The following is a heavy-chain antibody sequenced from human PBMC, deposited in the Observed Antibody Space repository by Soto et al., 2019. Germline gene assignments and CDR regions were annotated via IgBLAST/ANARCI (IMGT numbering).Heavy chain of an antibody. Sequence: YMSWIRQAPGKGLEWIGSIFYSGSTYYNPSLKSRVTISVDTSKNQFSLKLSSVTAADTAVYYCARHLTYCSAGSCYSDFPYYGMDVWGQGTTVTVSS. CDR2: IFYSGST. CDR3: ARHLTYCSAGSCYSDFPYYGMDV. V-gene: IGHV4-39*01. J-gene: IGHJ6*02. D-gene: IGHD2-15*01. CDR1: Y.